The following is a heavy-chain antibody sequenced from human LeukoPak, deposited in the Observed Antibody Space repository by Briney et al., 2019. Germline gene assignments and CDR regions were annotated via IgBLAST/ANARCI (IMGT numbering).Heavy chain of an antibody. V-gene: IGHV3-74*01. Sequence: PGGSLRLSCAASGFTFSSYWMHWVRQAPGKGLVWVSRINSDGSSTSYADSVKGRFTISRDNAKNTLYLQMNSLRAEDTSLYDGARHLLGNSGSYLRHPNGHPFDYWGQATMATVSS. CDR3: ARHLLGNSGSYLRHPNGHPFDY. CDR1: GFTFSSYW. D-gene: IGHD1-26*01. CDR2: INSDGSST. J-gene: IGHJ4*02.